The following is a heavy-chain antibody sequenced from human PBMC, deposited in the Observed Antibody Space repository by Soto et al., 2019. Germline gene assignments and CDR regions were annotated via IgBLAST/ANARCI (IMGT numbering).Heavy chain of an antibody. V-gene: IGHV3-30*19. J-gene: IGHJ1*01. D-gene: IGHD3-16*01. Sequence: QVQLVESGGGVVQPGTSLRVSCVGSGFTFRSYVIHWVRQAPGKGLEWVALTSYDGSDKYYGDSVRGRFTISRDNSRNTVDLQMDRLKREDTALYFCARWGTTGGLDVWGQGTLVCVSS. CDR2: TSYDGSDK. CDR1: GFTFRSYV. CDR3: ARWGTTGGLDV.